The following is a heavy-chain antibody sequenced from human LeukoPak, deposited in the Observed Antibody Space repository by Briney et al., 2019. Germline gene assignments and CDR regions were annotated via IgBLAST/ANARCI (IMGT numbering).Heavy chain of an antibody. D-gene: IGHD2-15*01. V-gene: IGHV3-21*01. J-gene: IGHJ3*02. CDR1: GFTFSSYS. CDR2: ISSSSSYI. Sequence: GGSLRLSCAASGFTFSSYSMNWVRQAPGKGLEWVSSISSSSSYIYYADSVKGRFTISGDNAKNSLYLQMNSLRAEDTAVYYCARDGYCSGGSCYSFAFDIWGQGTMVTVSS. CDR3: ARDGYCSGGSCYSFAFDI.